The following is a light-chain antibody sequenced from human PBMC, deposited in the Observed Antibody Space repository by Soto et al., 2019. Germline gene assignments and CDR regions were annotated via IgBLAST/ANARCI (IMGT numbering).Light chain of an antibody. CDR2: GAS. V-gene: IGKV3-20*01. CDR1: QSVSNNY. J-gene: IGKJ4*01. Sequence: EIVFTPSPGTLSLSPGERATLSCRASQSVSNNYLAWYQQKTGQAPRLLIYGASNRATGIPDRFSGGGSGTDFTLTISRMEPEDFAVYYCQQFSSYPLTVGGGTKVDIK. CDR3: QQFSSYPLT.